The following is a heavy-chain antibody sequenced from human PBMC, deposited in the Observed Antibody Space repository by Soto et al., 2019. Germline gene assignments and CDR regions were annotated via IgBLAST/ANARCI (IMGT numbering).Heavy chain of an antibody. CDR1: GYMFSNYG. J-gene: IGHJ6*02. V-gene: IGHV1-18*04. CDR2: ISANNGRT. CDR3: VGDHEDIVLMVSEIYYYYGMDV. Sequence: GASVKVSCKASGYMFSNYGVTWVRQAPGQGLEWMGWISANNGRTKYAQKVQDRVTMTTDTSTSTAYMELRSLTSDDTAVYYCVGDHEDIVLMVSEIYYYYGMDVWGQGTTVTVSS. D-gene: IGHD2-8*01.